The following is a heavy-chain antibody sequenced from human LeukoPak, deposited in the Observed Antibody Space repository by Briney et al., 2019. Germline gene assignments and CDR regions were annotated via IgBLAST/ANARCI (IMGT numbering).Heavy chain of an antibody. D-gene: IGHD3-10*01. J-gene: IGHJ6*03. Sequence: PGGSLRLSCATSGFTFRNYAMHWVRQSPGKGLEWVAFIRANGVADYHSDSVKGRFTISRDNSKNTLYLQMNSLRAEDTAVYYCAKDLRFGESPNYMDVWGKGTTVTVSS. V-gene: IGHV3-30*02. CDR1: GFTFRNYA. CDR3: AKDLRFGESPNYMDV. CDR2: IRANGVAD.